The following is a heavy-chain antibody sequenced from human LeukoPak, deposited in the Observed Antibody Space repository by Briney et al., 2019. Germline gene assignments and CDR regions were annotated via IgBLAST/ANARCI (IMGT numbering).Heavy chain of an antibody. Sequence: PSETLPLTCTVSGGSINSSFYWGWIRQPPGKGLEWIGSLFYRGSTYYNPSLKSRVTISLDRTKNQLSLKLSSVTAADTAVYYCAKCTGSGSFHNYCFYMDVWGRGTTVIVSS. J-gene: IGHJ6*03. CDR2: LFYRGST. CDR1: GGSINSSFY. D-gene: IGHD3-10*01. CDR3: AKCTGSGSFHNYCFYMDV. V-gene: IGHV4-39*07.